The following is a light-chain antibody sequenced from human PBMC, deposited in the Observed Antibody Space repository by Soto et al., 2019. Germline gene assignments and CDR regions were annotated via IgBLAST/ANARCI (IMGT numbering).Light chain of an antibody. CDR1: SSNIGSNT. Sequence: QSVLTQPPSASGTPGQRVTISCSGSSSNIGSNTVNWSQQLPGTAPKLLIYSNNQRPSGVPDRFSGSKSGTSASLAISGLQSEDEADYYCAAWDDSLNGLVFGGGTQLTVL. J-gene: IGLJ2*01. CDR3: AAWDDSLNGLV. CDR2: SNN. V-gene: IGLV1-44*01.